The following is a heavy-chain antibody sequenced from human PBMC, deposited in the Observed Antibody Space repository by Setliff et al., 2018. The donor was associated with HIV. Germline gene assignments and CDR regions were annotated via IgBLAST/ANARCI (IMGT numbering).Heavy chain of an antibody. D-gene: IGHD6-6*01. V-gene: IGHV4-4*08. CDR3: ARDSSSRDYYFDY. CDR2: IYTSWNT. J-gene: IGHJ4*02. Sequence: SETLSLTCTVSGGSISSYYWSWIRQPPGKGLEWIGYIYTSWNTNHNPSLKSRVTISVGTSENQFSLKLSSVTAADTAVYYCARDSSSRDYYFDYWGQGTLVTVSS. CDR1: GGSISSYY.